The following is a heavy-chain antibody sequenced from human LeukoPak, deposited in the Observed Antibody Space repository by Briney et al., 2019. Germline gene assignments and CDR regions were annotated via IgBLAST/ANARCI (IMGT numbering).Heavy chain of an antibody. CDR1: GFTFSSYW. D-gene: IGHD4-17*01. J-gene: IGHJ3*02. V-gene: IGHV3-7*01. Sequence: PGGSLRLSCAASGFTFSSYWMSWVRQAPGKGLEWVANIKQDGSEKYYVDSVKGRFTISRDNAKNSLYLQMNSLRAEDTAVYYCARDNLCRDGDYAFDIWGQGTMVTVSS. CDR2: IKQDGSEK. CDR3: ARDNLCRDGDYAFDI.